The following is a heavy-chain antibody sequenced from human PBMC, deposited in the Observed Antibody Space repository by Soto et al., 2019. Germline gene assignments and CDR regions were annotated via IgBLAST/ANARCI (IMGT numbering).Heavy chain of an antibody. CDR1: GYTFTSYG. J-gene: IGHJ4*02. CDR2: ISAYNGNT. Sequence: ASVKVSCKASGYTFTSYGISWVRQAPGQGLEWMGWISAYNGNTNYAQKLQGRVTMTTDTSTSTAYMELRSLRSDDTAVYYCARVLQTYYDILTGYSPKAYFDYWGQRTLVTVSS. V-gene: IGHV1-18*01. D-gene: IGHD3-9*01. CDR3: ARVLQTYYDILTGYSPKAYFDY.